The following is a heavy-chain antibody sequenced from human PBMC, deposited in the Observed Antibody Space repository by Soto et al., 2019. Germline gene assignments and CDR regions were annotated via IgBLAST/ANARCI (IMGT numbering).Heavy chain of an antibody. CDR1: GYSFAGYW. Sequence: GESQKISCKGYGYSFAGYWITWVRQKPGKGLEWMGRIDPSDSQTYYSPSFRGHVTISVTKSITTVFLQWSSLRASDTAMYYCARQIYDSDTGPNFQYYFDSWGQGTPVTVSS. CDR3: ARQIYDSDTGPNFQYYFDS. CDR2: IDPSDSQT. D-gene: IGHD3-22*01. V-gene: IGHV5-10-1*01. J-gene: IGHJ4*02.